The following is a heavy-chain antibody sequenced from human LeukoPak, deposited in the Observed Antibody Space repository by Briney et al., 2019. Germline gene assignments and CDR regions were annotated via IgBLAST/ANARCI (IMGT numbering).Heavy chain of an antibody. CDR3: AGGGYSYGSSYFDY. J-gene: IGHJ4*02. V-gene: IGHV1-69*13. D-gene: IGHD5-18*01. CDR1: GGTFSSYA. Sequence: AASVKVSCKASGGTFSSYAISWVRQAPGQGLEWMGGIIPIFGTANYAQKFQGRVTITADESTSTAYMELSSLRSEDTAVYYCAGGGYSYGSSYFDYWGQGTRVTVSS. CDR2: IIPIFGTA.